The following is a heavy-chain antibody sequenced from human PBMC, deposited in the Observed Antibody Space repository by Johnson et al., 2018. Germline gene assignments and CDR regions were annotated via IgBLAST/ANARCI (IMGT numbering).Heavy chain of an antibody. J-gene: IGHJ6*02. D-gene: IGHD1-26*01. CDR3: ARGGGVGGPSPHFYYGMDG. Sequence: VQLVESGGGLVQPGGSLRLSCAASGFTFTSYWMGWVRQAPGKGLEWVANIKQDESEKHYVDSVKGRFTISRDNAKNSLYLQMNSLRVEDTAVYYCARGGGVGGPSPHFYYGMDGWGQGTTVTVSS. V-gene: IGHV3-7*01. CDR2: IKQDESEK. CDR1: GFTFTSYW.